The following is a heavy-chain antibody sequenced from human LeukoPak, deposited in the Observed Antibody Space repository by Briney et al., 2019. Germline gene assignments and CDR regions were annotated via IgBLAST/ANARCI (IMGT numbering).Heavy chain of an antibody. D-gene: IGHD3-3*01. Sequence: ASVKVSCKASGYTFTSYGISWVRQAPGQGLEWMGWISAYNGNTNYAQKLQGRVTMTTDTSTSTAYMELRSLRSDDTAVYYCARDYDFWSGYYIPFYYYYGVDVWGQGTTVTVSS. J-gene: IGHJ6*02. CDR3: ARDYDFWSGYYIPFYYYYGVDV. V-gene: IGHV1-18*01. CDR1: GYTFTSYG. CDR2: ISAYNGNT.